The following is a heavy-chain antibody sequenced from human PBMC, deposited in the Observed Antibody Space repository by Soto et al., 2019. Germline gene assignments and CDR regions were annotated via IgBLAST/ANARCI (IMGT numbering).Heavy chain of an antibody. CDR1: GFTFSSFA. CDR2: FSGSGGST. V-gene: IGHV3-23*01. D-gene: IGHD6-19*01. CDR3: AKRPFTSSGSFDY. J-gene: IGHJ4*02. Sequence: GGSLRLSCAASGFTFSSFAMSWVREAPVKGLEWVSTFSGSGGSTYYADSVKGRFTISRDDSKNTLYLQMNSLRAEDTAVYYCAKRPFTSSGSFDYWGQGTLVTVSS.